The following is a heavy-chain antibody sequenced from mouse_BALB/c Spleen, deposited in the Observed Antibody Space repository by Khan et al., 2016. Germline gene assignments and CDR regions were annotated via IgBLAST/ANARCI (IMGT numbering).Heavy chain of an antibody. J-gene: IGHJ4*01. V-gene: IGHV3-8*02. CDR2: ISHSGST. D-gene: IGHD1-1*01. CDR3: ARYDGSTYVRDMDY. Sequence: EVQLQESGPSLVKLSQTLSLTCSVTGDSITSGYWNWIRKFPGNKLEYMGYISHSGSTYYNPSLKSRISITRDTSKNQYYLQLNSVTTEDTASYYCARYDGSTYVRDMDYWGQGTSVTFSS. CDR1: GDSITSGY.